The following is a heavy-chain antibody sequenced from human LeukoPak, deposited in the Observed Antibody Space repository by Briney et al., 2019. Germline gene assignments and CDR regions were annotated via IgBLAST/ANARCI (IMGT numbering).Heavy chain of an antibody. CDR2: IKQDGSEE. J-gene: IGHJ5*02. V-gene: IGHV3-7*01. Sequence: GGSLRLSCVASGFTFNTYWMSWVRQAPGKGLEWVANIKQDGSEEHYVDSVKGRFTISRDNAKNSLSLQMNSLRVEDTAIYYCARDGPWGSPTSGWFDPWGQGTLVIVSS. CDR3: ARDGPWGSPTSGWFDP. D-gene: IGHD2-2*01. CDR1: GFTFNTYW.